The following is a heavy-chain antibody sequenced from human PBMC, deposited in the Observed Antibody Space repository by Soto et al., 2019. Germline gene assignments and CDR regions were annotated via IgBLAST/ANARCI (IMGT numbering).Heavy chain of an antibody. J-gene: IGHJ6*02. CDR3: ARGFYGPYYYYYGMDV. D-gene: IGHD3-10*01. Sequence: GESLTISCKGSGYSFTNYWIGWVRQMPGRGLEWMGIIYPGDSDTRYSPSFQGQVTISADKSISTAYLRWSSLKASDTAIYYCARGFYGPYYYYYGMDVWGQGTTVTVSS. CDR2: IYPGDSDT. V-gene: IGHV5-51*01. CDR1: GYSFTNYW.